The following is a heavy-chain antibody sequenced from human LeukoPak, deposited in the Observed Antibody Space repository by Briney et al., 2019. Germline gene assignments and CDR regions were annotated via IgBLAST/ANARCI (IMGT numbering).Heavy chain of an antibody. Sequence: GGSLRLSCAATGFTFSTYWMSWVRQAPGKGLEWVANIRQDGSGNYYMDSVKGRFTISRDNAKNSLYLQMNSLRAEDTAVYYCASHSGNRFDYWGQGTLLTVSS. D-gene: IGHD6-19*01. J-gene: IGHJ4*02. CDR3: ASHSGNRFDY. CDR2: IRQDGSGN. V-gene: IGHV3-7*01. CDR1: GFTFSTYW.